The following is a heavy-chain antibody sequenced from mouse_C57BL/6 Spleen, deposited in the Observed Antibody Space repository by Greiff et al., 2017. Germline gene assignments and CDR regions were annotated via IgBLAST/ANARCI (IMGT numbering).Heavy chain of an antibody. Sequence: QVQLKQPGAELVIPAASVKLSCKASGYTFTSYWMHWVKQRPGQGLEWIGEIDPSDSYTNYNQKFKGKSTLTVDNSTSTAYLQLSSLTSEYSAVYYGASVDGSRYYFDYWGQGTTLTVSS. CDR1: GYTFTSYW. D-gene: IGHD1-1*01. V-gene: IGHV1-69*01. J-gene: IGHJ2*01. CDR3: ASVDGSRYYFDY. CDR2: IDPSDSYT.